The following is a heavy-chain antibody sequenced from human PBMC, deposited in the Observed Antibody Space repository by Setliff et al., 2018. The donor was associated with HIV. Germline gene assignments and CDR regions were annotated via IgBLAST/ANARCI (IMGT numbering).Heavy chain of an antibody. Sequence: ASVKVSCKTSGYTFTDYYMHWVRQAPGQGLEWMCRVNANRGGTSYAQKFQGRVTMTRDTSISTGYMELSRLTSDDTAVYYCASDVVEPAATPDDAFDIWGQGTRVTVSS. V-gene: IGHV1-2*06. CDR3: ASDVVEPAATPDDAFDI. CDR2: VNANRGGT. J-gene: IGHJ3*02. D-gene: IGHD2-15*01. CDR1: GYTFTDYY.